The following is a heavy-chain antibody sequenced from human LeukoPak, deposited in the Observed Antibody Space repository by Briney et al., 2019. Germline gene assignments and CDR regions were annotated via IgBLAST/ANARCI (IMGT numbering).Heavy chain of an antibody. Sequence: GASVKVSCKASGYTFTSYYMHWVRQAPGQGLEWMGIINPSSGSTSYAQKFQGRVTMTRDTSTSTVYMELSSLRSEDTAVYYCASIIAAAGFDYWGQGTLVTVSS. V-gene: IGHV1-46*01. J-gene: IGHJ4*02. CDR3: ASIIAAAGFDY. D-gene: IGHD6-13*01. CDR2: INPSSGST. CDR1: GYTFTSYY.